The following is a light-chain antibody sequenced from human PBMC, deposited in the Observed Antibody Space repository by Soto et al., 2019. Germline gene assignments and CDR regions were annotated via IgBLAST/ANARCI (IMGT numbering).Light chain of an antibody. CDR2: GAS. J-gene: IGKJ3*01. Sequence: EIVLTQSPGTLSFSPGERSTLACRASRSVSSSYLAWYQQKPGQAPRLLIYGASSRATGIPDRFSGSGSGTDFTLTISRLEPEDFAVYYCQQYGSSPFTFGPGTKVDIK. CDR1: RSVSSSY. CDR3: QQYGSSPFT. V-gene: IGKV3-20*01.